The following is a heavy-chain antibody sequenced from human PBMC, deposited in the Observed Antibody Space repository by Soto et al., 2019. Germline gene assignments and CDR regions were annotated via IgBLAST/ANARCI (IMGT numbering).Heavy chain of an antibody. V-gene: IGHV2-5*02. CDR3: APKAVPYFYASGRSDWFDP. CDR1: GFSLDTRGVG. D-gene: IGHD3-10*01. J-gene: IGHJ5*02. Sequence: QITLKESGPALVKPTQTLTLTCTFSGFSLDTRGVGVGWIRQPPGKALEWLALIYWDEDKLYSPSLKIRLTITTYTSKNHVVLTMTNMDPVDTATYYCAPKAVPYFYASGRSDWFDPWGQGTLVTVSS. CDR2: IYWDEDK.